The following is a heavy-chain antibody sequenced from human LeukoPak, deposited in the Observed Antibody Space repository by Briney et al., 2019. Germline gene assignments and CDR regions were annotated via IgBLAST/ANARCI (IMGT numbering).Heavy chain of an antibody. V-gene: IGHV1-18*04. CDR3: ARGEFYYDL. CDR1: GYIFTSNS. CDR2: ISTFNGYT. Sequence: ASVRVSCKPSGYIFTSNSITWVRPASGQQLEWMGWISTFNGYTKYAQNLQGRITMTRDTSTRTVYLEMRNLRSDDTAVYFCARGEFYYDLWGQGTLVTVSS. D-gene: IGHD3-16*01. J-gene: IGHJ4*02.